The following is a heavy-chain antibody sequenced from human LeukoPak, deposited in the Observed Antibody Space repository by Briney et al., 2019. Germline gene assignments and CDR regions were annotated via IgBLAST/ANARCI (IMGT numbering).Heavy chain of an antibody. CDR1: GYTFTGYY. CDR3: ARELGGSYYAFDI. D-gene: IGHD1-26*01. J-gene: IGHJ3*02. CDR2: INPNSGGT. Sequence: ASVKVSCKASGYTFTGYYMHWVRQAPGQGFEWMGWINPNSGGTNYAQKFQGRVTMTRDTSISTAYMELSRLRSDDTAVYYCARELGGSYYAFDIWGQGTMVTVSS. V-gene: IGHV1-2*02.